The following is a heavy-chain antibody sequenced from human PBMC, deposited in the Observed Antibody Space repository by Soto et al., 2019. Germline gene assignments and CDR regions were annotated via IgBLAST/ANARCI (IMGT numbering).Heavy chain of an antibody. V-gene: IGHV3-21*01. CDR1: GFTFSSYS. CDR2: ISSSSSYI. D-gene: IGHD6-6*01. J-gene: IGHJ6*03. Sequence: GGSLRLSCAASGFTFSSYSMNWVRQAPGKGLEWVSSISSSSSYIYYADSVKGRFTISRDNAKNSLYLQMNSLRAEDTAVYYCARAAPAGYYYYMDVWGKGTTVTVSS. CDR3: ARAAPAGYYYYMDV.